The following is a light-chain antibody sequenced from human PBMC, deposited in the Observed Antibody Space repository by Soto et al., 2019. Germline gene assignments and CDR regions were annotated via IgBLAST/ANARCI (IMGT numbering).Light chain of an antibody. Sequence: EIVLTQSPGTLSLSPGERATLSCRASQSVSSSYLAWYQQKPGQAPRLLIYGASSRATGIPDRFSGRGSGTDFTLTISRLEPEDFAVYYCQQYGSSPPETFGQGTKVDIK. J-gene: IGKJ1*01. CDR1: QSVSSSY. V-gene: IGKV3-20*01. CDR3: QQYGSSPPET. CDR2: GAS.